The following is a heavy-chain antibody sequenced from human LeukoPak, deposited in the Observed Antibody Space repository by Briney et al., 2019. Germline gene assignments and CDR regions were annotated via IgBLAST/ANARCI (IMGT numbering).Heavy chain of an antibody. J-gene: IGHJ3*02. CDR1: GGSISSSSYY. Sequence: SETLSLTCTVSGGSISSSSYYWGWIRQPPGKGLEWIGSIYYSGSTYYNPSLKSRVTISVDTSKNQFSLKLSSVTAADTAVYYCARNLVVRFGEFYEDAFDIWGQGTMVTVSS. CDR2: IYYSGST. CDR3: ARNLVVRFGEFYEDAFDI. D-gene: IGHD3-10*01. V-gene: IGHV4-39*07.